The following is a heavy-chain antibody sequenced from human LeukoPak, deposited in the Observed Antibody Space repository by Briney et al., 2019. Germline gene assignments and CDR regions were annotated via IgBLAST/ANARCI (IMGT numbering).Heavy chain of an antibody. CDR2: IYSGGGT. D-gene: IGHD3-22*01. CDR3: ARGHSSSGVAFDY. Sequence: PGGSLRLSCAASGFTVGSKYMSWVRQAPGKGLEWVSVIYSGGGTYYADSVKGRFTISRDSSRTTLFLQMNSLRAEDTAVYYCARGHSSSGVAFDYWGQGTLVTVSS. CDR1: GFTVGSKY. V-gene: IGHV3-66*01. J-gene: IGHJ4*02.